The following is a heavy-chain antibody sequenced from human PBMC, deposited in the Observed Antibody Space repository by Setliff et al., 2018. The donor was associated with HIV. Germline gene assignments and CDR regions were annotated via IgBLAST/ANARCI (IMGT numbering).Heavy chain of an antibody. CDR3: ARVPISGYYYYMDV. V-gene: IGHV1-69*05. CDR2: IIPIYGTA. CDR1: GGTFNNYV. J-gene: IGHJ6*03. Sequence: SVKVSCKASGGTFNNYVISWVRQAPGQGLEWMGGIIPIYGTANYAQNFQGRVTMTTDTSTSTAYMELRSLRSDDTAVYYCARVPISGYYYYMDVWGKGTTVTVSS.